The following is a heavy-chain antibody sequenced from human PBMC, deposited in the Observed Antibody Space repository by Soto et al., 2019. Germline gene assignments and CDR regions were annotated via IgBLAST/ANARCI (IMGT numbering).Heavy chain of an antibody. CDR2: ISGRGGST. D-gene: IGHD2-2*01. CDR3: AKDRGPDIVVVPDAIGWYFDL. CDR1: GFTFSSYA. V-gene: IGHV3-23*01. J-gene: IGHJ2*01. Sequence: EVQLLESGGGLVQPGGSLRLSCAASGFTFSSYAMSWGRQAPGKGLEWVSAISGRGGSTYYADSVKGRFTISRDNSKNTLYLQMNSLRAEDTAVYYCAKDRGPDIVVVPDAIGWYFDLWGRGTLVTVSS.